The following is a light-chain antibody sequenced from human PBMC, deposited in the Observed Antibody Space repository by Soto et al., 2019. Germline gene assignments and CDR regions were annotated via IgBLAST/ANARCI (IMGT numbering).Light chain of an antibody. Sequence: QSVLTQPASVSGSPGQSITISCTGTSSDVGGYNYVSWYQQHPDKAPKLMIYEVTNRPSGVSFRFSGSKSGNTASLTISGLQPEDEADYYCSSYTSTSTLDVFGTGTKLTVL. J-gene: IGLJ1*01. CDR1: SSDVGGYNY. V-gene: IGLV2-14*01. CDR2: EVT. CDR3: SSYTSTSTLDV.